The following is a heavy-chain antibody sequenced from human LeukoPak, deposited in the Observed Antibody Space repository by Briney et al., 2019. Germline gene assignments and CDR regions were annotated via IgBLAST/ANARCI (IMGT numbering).Heavy chain of an antibody. V-gene: IGHV3-23*01. Sequence: GGSLRLSCQASGFTFYMYAMSWVRQAPGKGLEWVASMCGTAGCTFYPDSVKGRFTIFRDNSKNVLYLRMNSLTAEDTAIYYCAKDRPNFHENSGHYYRRDGDSWGQGTLVTVSS. D-gene: IGHD3-22*01. CDR1: GFTFYMYA. J-gene: IGHJ5*01. CDR2: MCGTAGCT. CDR3: AKDRPNFHENSGHYYRRDGDS.